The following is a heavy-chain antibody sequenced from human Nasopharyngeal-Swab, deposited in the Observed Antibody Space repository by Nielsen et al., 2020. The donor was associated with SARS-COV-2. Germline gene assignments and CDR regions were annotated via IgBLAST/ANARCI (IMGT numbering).Heavy chain of an antibody. CDR1: GFTFSSYE. V-gene: IGHV3-48*03. D-gene: IGHD1-1*01. Sequence: SLKISCAASGFTFSSYEMNWVRQAPGKGLEWVSYISSSGSTIYYADSVKGRFTISRDNAKNSLYLQMNSLRAEDTAVYYCARTNSPYYYYGMDVWGQGTTVTVSS. CDR2: ISSSGSTI. J-gene: IGHJ6*02. CDR3: ARTNSPYYYYGMDV.